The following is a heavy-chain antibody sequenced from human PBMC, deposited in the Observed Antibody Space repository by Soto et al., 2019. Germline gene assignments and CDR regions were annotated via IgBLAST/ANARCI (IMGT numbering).Heavy chain of an antibody. CDR1: GFTFSSYS. J-gene: IGHJ4*02. D-gene: IGHD3-22*01. V-gene: IGHV3-48*01. CDR3: VKGEFYYDSSAYYPFDS. CDR2: ISSSSSTI. Sequence: GGSLRVSCAASGFTFSSYSMNWVRQAPGKGLEWVSYISSSSSTIYYADSVKGRFTISRDNAKNSLYLQMNSLRAEDTAVYYCVKGEFYYDSSAYYPFDSWGQRTLVTVSS.